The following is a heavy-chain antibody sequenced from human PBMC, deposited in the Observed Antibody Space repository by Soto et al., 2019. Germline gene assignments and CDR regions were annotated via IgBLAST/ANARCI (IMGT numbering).Heavy chain of an antibody. CDR1: GYTFTAYY. J-gene: IGHJ4*02. CDR2: INPNSGDT. CDR3: ARGGYTYGYGLDY. D-gene: IGHD5-18*01. Sequence: QVQLVQSGAEVKKLGASVKVSCKASGYTFTAYYIHWVRQAPGQGLEWVGWINPNSGDTNYAQMFKGWVTMTGDRSVSTAYMDLTRLRSDDTAVYYCARGGYTYGYGLDYWGQGTLVTVSS. V-gene: IGHV1-2*04.